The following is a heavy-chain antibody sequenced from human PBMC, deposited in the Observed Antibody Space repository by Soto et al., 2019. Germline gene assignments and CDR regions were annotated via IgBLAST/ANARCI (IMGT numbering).Heavy chain of an antibody. V-gene: IGHV4-31*03. CDR3: ARHSTARAPVDY. J-gene: IGHJ4*02. Sequence: PSETLSLTCTVSGGSISSGGYYWSWIRQHPGKGLEWIGYIYYSGSTYYNPSLKSRVTISVDTSKNQFSLKLSSVTAADTAVYYFARHSTARAPVDYWGQGTLVTVSS. CDR2: IYYSGST. CDR1: GGSISSGGYY. D-gene: IGHD5-18*01.